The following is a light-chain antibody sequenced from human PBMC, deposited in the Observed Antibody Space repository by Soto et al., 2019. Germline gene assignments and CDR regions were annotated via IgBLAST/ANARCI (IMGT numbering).Light chain of an antibody. CDR2: GAS. CDR3: QQYGSSGT. CDR1: QSVSNNY. Sequence: IVLTHSPGTLSLSPGERATVSCSASQSVSNNYLAWYQQQPGQSHRILIYGASNRATGTTARFSGSGSRTDLTLTISRLEPEDFAVYYCQQYGSSGTFGQVTKVAIK. J-gene: IGKJ1*01. V-gene: IGKV3-20*01.